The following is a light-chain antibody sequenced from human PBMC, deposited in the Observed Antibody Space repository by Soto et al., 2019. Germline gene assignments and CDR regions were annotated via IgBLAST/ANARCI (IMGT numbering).Light chain of an antibody. CDR3: RQYTNWPRN. CDR1: QTVSTN. V-gene: IGKV3-15*01. CDR2: GPS. J-gene: IGKJ2*01. Sequence: EIVMTQSQVTLSASPGERATLSCRASQTVSTNLAWYQQRPGQAPRHLIYGPSTRFTGIPPRFSGSGSGTYFTLTISSLQSEDFGVYFCRQYTNWPRNFGQGTKLEIK.